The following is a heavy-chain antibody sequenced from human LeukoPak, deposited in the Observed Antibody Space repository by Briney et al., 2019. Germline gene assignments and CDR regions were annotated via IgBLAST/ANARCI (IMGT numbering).Heavy chain of an antibody. Sequence: PGGSLRLSCAASGFTFSDYYMNWIRQAPGKGLEWVSYISSNGNTIYYADSMRGRFTISRDNAKNSLYLHMNSLRADDTAVYYCARGVGASEGVDYWGQGTLVTVSS. CDR3: ARGVGASEGVDY. V-gene: IGHV3-11*04. CDR2: ISSNGNTI. J-gene: IGHJ4*02. CDR1: GFTFSDYY. D-gene: IGHD1-26*01.